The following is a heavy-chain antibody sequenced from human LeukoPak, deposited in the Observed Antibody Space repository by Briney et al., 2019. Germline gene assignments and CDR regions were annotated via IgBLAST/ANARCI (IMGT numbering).Heavy chain of an antibody. CDR3: AQGRAAFY. Sequence: SETLSLTCAVYSGSFSGYYWNWIRQSPGKGLEWIGEINHSGITNYNPSLKSRVTISEDMSRNQFSLKLSSVTAADTAVYYCAQGRAAFYWGQGTLVTVSS. V-gene: IGHV4-34*01. CDR1: SGSFSGYY. CDR2: INHSGIT. J-gene: IGHJ4*02. D-gene: IGHD6-25*01.